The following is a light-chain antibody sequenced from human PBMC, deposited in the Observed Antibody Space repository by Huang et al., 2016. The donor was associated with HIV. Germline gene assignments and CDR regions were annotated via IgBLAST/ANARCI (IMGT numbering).Light chain of an antibody. V-gene: IGKV4-1*01. CDR2: WAS. Sequence: DIVMTQSPDSLAVSLSERATINCKSSQSVLYSSNNKNYLAWYQQKPGQPPKLLIYWASTRESGVPDRFSGSGSGTDFTLTISSLQAEDVAVYYCQQYYRPPFTFGPGTKVDIK. CDR1: QSVLYSSNNKNY. J-gene: IGKJ3*01. CDR3: QQYYRPPFT.